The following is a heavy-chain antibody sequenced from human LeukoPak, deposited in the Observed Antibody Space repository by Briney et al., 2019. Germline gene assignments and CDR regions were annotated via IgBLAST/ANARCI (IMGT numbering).Heavy chain of an antibody. CDR1: GGSISSSSYY. D-gene: IGHD3-10*01. CDR3: ARRKVRGVIIDY. CDR2: IYYSGST. V-gene: IGHV4-39*01. J-gene: IGHJ4*02. Sequence: SETLSLTCTVSGGSISSSSYYWGWIRQPPGKGLEWIGSIYYSGSTYYNPSLKSRVTISVDTSKNQFSLKLSSVTAADTAVYYCARRKVRGVIIDYWGQGTLVTVSS.